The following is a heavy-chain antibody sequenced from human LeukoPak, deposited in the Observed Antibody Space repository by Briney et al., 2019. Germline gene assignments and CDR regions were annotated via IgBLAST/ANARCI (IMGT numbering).Heavy chain of an antibody. CDR1: GFTFSNAW. D-gene: IGHD1-14*01. CDR3: TTIARRALYFQH. Sequence: GGSLRLSCAASGFTFSNAWMSWVPQAPGKGLEWVGRIKSKTDGGTTDYAAPVKGRFTISRDDSKNTLYLQMNSLKTEDTAVYYCTTIARRALYFQHWGQGTLVTVSS. V-gene: IGHV3-15*01. CDR2: IKSKTDGGTT. J-gene: IGHJ1*01.